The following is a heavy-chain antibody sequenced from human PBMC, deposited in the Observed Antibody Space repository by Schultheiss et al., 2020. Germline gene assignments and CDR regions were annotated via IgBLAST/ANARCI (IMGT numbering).Heavy chain of an antibody. CDR2: IFYAGST. Sequence: SQTLSLTCTVSGGSISSGDYYWSWIRQPPGKGLEWIGYIFYAGSTNNNPSLKSRVTISVDTSKNQFSLKLSSVTAADTAVYYCARGGGGSYLDYWGQGTTVTVSS. V-gene: IGHV4-61*08. CDR1: GGSISSGDYY. CDR3: ARGGGGSYLDY. D-gene: IGHD1-26*01. J-gene: IGHJ4*03.